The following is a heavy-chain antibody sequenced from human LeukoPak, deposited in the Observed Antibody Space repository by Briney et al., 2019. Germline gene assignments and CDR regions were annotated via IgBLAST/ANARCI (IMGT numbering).Heavy chain of an antibody. CDR1: GFTFSSYA. V-gene: IGHV3-23*01. Sequence: GGSLRFSCAASGFTFSSYAMSWVRQAPGKGLEWVSAISGSGGSTYYADSVKGRFTISRDNSKNTLYLQMNSLRAEDTAVYYCAREQYSRGAFDIWGQGTMVTVPS. D-gene: IGHD6-6*01. CDR2: ISGSGGST. CDR3: AREQYSRGAFDI. J-gene: IGHJ3*02.